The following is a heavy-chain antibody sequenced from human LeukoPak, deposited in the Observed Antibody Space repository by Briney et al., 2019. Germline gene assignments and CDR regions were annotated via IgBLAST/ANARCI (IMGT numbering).Heavy chain of an antibody. V-gene: IGHV4-61*02. CDR3: ARETPAVRNNCFDP. CDR1: GGSISSGSYY. J-gene: IGHJ5*02. CDR2: IYTSGST. D-gene: IGHD2-2*01. Sequence: SETLSLTCTVSGGSISSGSYYWSWIRQPAGKGLEWIGRIYTSGSTNYNPSLKSRVTISVDTSKNQFSLKLSSVTAADTAVYYCARETPAVRNNCFDPWGQGTLVTVSS.